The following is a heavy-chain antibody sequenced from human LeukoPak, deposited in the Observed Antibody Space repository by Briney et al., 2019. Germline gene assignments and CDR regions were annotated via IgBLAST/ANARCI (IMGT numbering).Heavy chain of an antibody. CDR1: GYSFTSYW. CDR2: IYPGDSDT. Sequence: GESLKFSCKGSGYSFTSYWIGWVRQMPGKGLEWMGIIYPGDSDTRYSPSFQGQVTISADKSISTAYLQWSSLKASDTAMYYCARSGTYYYDSSGLSWFDPWGQGTLVTVSS. D-gene: IGHD3-22*01. CDR3: ARSGTYYYDSSGLSWFDP. V-gene: IGHV5-51*01. J-gene: IGHJ5*02.